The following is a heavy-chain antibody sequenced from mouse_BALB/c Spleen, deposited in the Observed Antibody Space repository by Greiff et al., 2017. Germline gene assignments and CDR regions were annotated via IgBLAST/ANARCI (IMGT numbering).Heavy chain of an antibody. CDR2: IWAGGST. J-gene: IGHJ1*01. CDR1: GFSLTSYG. D-gene: IGHD2-3*01. Sequence: VQLKESGPGLVAPSQSLSITCTVSGFSLTSYGVHWVRQPPGKGLEWLGVIWAGGSTNYNSALMSRLSISKDNSKSQVFLKMNSLQTDDTAMYYCARDKGWLLSYWYFDVWGAGTTVTVSS. CDR3: ARDKGWLLSYWYFDV. V-gene: IGHV2-9*02.